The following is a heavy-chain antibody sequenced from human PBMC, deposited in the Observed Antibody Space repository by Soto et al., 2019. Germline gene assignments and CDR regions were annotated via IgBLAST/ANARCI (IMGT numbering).Heavy chain of an antibody. CDR1: GFTFSSYA. CDR3: ARGRMATISFDY. J-gene: IGHJ4*02. Sequence: QVQLVESGGGVVQPGRSLRLSCAASGFTFSSYAMHWVRRAPGKGLEWVAVISYDGSNKYYADSVKGRFTISRDNSKNTLYLQMNSLRAEDTAVYYCARGRMATISFDYWGQGTLVTVSS. V-gene: IGHV3-30-3*01. CDR2: ISYDGSNK. D-gene: IGHD5-12*01.